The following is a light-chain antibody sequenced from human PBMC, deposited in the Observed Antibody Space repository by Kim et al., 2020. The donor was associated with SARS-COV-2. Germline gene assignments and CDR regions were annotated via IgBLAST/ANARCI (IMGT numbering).Light chain of an antibody. CDR2: RSN. CDR1: SNNVGNQG. Sequence: PTATRTCTGNSNNVGNQGASWLQHHQGHTPKVLSYRSNNRPSGISEGLSASRSGNTASLTITGLQPEDEADYYCSAWDSSLNAVVFGGGTQLTVL. CDR3: SAWDSSLNAVV. V-gene: IGLV10-54*01. J-gene: IGLJ2*01.